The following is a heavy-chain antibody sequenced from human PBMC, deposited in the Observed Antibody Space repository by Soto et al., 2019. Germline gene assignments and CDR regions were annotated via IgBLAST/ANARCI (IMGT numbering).Heavy chain of an antibody. CDR3: ARDSDYAFDI. CDR2: IGTSSSTR. J-gene: IGHJ3*02. Sequence: GGSLRLSCAASGFSFSIYSMNWVRQAPGKGLAWISYIGTSSSTRDYADSVKGRFTISRDNAKNSLYLQMDSLRADDTAVYYCARDSDYAFDIWGRGTMVTVSS. D-gene: IGHD2-21*01. CDR1: GFSFSIYS. V-gene: IGHV3-48*01.